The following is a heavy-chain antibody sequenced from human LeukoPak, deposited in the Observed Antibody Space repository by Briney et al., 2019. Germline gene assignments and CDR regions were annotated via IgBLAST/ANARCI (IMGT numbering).Heavy chain of an antibody. CDR1: GFNFSTYN. D-gene: IGHD2-15*01. CDR3: VRESIGFDY. V-gene: IGHV3-48*04. J-gene: IGHJ4*02. Sequence: PGGSLRLSCAASGFNFSTYNVSWVRQAPGKGLDWVSYISSSSRTRYYADSVKGRFTISRDNAKDSLYLQMNSLRAEDTAVYYCVRESIGFDYWGQGTLVTVSS. CDR2: ISSSSRTR.